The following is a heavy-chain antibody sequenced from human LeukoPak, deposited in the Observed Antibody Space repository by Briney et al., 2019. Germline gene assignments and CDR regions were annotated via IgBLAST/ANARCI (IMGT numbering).Heavy chain of an antibody. V-gene: IGHV3-23*01. D-gene: IGHD6-19*01. CDR2: ISDGVGST. J-gene: IGHJ4*02. CDR3: AKDARRTSGWYFFDY. Sequence: GGSLRLSCAASGFAFSSQAMGRVRQAPGRGLERVSAISDGVGSTYYADSVKGRFTISRDNSKTTLFLQMNSLRAEDTAVYYCAKDARRTSGWYFFDYWGQGTLVTVSS. CDR1: GFAFSSQA.